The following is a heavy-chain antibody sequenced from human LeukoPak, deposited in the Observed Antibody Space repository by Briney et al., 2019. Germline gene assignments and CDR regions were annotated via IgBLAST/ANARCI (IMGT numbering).Heavy chain of an antibody. CDR3: AKPIRGRTTPYYFDY. CDR2: ISSSSSYI. V-gene: IGHV3-21*01. Sequence: PGGSLRLSCAASGFTFSSYSMTWVRQAPGKGLEWVSSISSSSSYIYYADSVKGRFTISRDNAKNSLYLQMNSLRAEDTAVYYCAKPIRGRTTPYYFDYWGQGTLVTVSS. J-gene: IGHJ4*02. D-gene: IGHD3-9*01. CDR1: GFTFSSYS.